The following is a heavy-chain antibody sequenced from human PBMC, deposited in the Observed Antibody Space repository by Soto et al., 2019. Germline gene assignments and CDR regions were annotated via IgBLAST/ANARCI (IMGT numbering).Heavy chain of an antibody. V-gene: IGHV5-51*01. CDR1: AYIFPTYW. Sequence: GESLKISCKGSAYIFPTYWIGWVRQMPGKGLEWVGIIYPRDSDTRYSPPFQGQVTISVDKSITTAYLQWSSLKASDTAMFYCARMSGYTGYDFADYWGQGTLVTVSS. CDR2: IYPRDSDT. J-gene: IGHJ4*02. CDR3: ARMSGYTGYDFADY. D-gene: IGHD5-12*01.